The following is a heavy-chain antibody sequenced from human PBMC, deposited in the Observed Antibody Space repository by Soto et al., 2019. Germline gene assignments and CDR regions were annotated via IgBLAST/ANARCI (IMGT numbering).Heavy chain of an antibody. CDR2: INHCGGT. Sequence: QVQLQQWGAGLLKPSETLSLTCAVYGGSFSGYYWTWIRQAPGKGLGWIGEINHCGGTNYNSSLKSSVTVSVDTSKEQFSLILYSVTAADTAVYYCARDRQYYQFWSGCQNEGPCAMDVWGQGTTVTVSS. J-gene: IGHJ6*02. D-gene: IGHD3-3*02. CDR1: GGSFSGYY. CDR3: ARDRQYYQFWSGCQNEGPCAMDV. V-gene: IGHV4-34*02.